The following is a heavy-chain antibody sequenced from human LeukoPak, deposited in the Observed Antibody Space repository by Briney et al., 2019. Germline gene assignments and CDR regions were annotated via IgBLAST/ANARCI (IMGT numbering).Heavy chain of an antibody. V-gene: IGHV4-39*01. D-gene: IGHD2-8*01. CDR2: IYSSGST. Sequence: SETLSLTCTVSGGSISNSLYYWSWVRQPPGKGLEWIGNIYSSGSTSYNPSLKSRVTISVDTSKNQFSLSLSSVTAADTAFYYCARGRDVVLMASQNRPLDYWGQGTLATVSS. CDR3: ARGRDVVLMASQNRPLDY. CDR1: GGSISNSLYY. J-gene: IGHJ4*02.